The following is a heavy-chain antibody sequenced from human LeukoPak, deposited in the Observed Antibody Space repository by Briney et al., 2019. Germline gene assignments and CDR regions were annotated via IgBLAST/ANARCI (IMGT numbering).Heavy chain of an antibody. CDR3: ARAEFGGTRLVPDY. CDR2: IKQDGSEK. CDR1: GFTFSSNW. J-gene: IGHJ4*02. D-gene: IGHD3-16*01. V-gene: IGHV3-7*02. Sequence: GGSLRLSCAASGFTFSSNWMSWVRQAPGKGLEWVANIKQDGSEKYYVDSVKGRFTISRDSAKNSLFLQMNSLRPEDTAVYYCARAEFGGTRLVPDYWGQGTLVTVSS.